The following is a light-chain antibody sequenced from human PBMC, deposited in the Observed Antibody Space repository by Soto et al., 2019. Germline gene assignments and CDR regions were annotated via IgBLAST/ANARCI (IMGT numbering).Light chain of an antibody. Sequence: IVMTQSPDSLAVSLGERATINCKSSQSVFYSSNNKNYLAWYHQKPGQPPKLLIYWASTRESGVPDRFSGSGSGTDFTLTISSLQAEDVAIYYCQQYTNWPPWTFGQGTKVVIK. CDR3: QQYTNWPPWT. V-gene: IGKV4-1*01. J-gene: IGKJ1*01. CDR2: WAS. CDR1: QSVFYSSNNKNY.